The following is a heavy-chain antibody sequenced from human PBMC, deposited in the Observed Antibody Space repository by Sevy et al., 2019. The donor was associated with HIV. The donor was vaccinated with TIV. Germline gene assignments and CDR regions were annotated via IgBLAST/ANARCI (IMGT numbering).Heavy chain of an antibody. CDR1: GFTFSIYA. CDR3: ARDLPSAVINPFYYYGMDV. CDR2: ISYDGGNI. V-gene: IGHV3-30*04. D-gene: IGHD2-21*01. J-gene: IGHJ6*02. Sequence: QAGGSLRLSCAASGFTFSIYAIHWVRQAPGKGLEWVTVISYDGGNIYYADSVKGRFTVSRDNSKDTVYLQMNSLRPEDTAVYYCARDLPSAVINPFYYYGMDVWGQGTTVTVSS.